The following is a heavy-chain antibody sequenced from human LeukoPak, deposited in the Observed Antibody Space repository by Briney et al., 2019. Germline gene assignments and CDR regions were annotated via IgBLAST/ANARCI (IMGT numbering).Heavy chain of an antibody. J-gene: IGHJ4*02. CDR3: ARSSAGDIVVVPAAIYFDY. D-gene: IGHD2-2*01. CDR2: INHSGST. V-gene: IGHV4-34*01. CDR1: GGSFSGYY. Sequence: SETLSLTCAVYGGSFSGYYWSWIHQPPGKGLEWIGEINHSGSTNYNPSLKSRVTISVDTSKNQFSLQLSSVIAADTAVYYCARSSAGDIVVVPAAIYFDYWGQGTLVTVSS.